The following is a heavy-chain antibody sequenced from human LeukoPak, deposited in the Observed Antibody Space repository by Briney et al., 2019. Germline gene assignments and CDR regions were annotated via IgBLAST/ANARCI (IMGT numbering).Heavy chain of an antibody. D-gene: IGHD6-6*01. V-gene: IGHV4-4*09. CDR3: ARANSIAAHYFFDY. Sequence: PSETLSLTCTVSGGSISSYYWSWIRQPPGKGLEWIGYIYTSGSTNYNPSLKSRVTISVDTSKNQFSLKLSSVTAADTAVYYCARANSIAAHYFFDYWGQGTLVTVSS. CDR2: IYTSGST. J-gene: IGHJ4*02. CDR1: GGSISSYY.